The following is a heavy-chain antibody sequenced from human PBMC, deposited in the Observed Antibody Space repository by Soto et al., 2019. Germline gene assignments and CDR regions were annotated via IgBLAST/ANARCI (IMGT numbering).Heavy chain of an antibody. Sequence: EVQLVESGGGLVQPGGSLRLSCAASGFTFSSYWMSWVRQAPGKGLEWVANIKQDGSEKYYVDSVKGRFTISRDNAKNSLYLQMNSLRAEDTAVYYCARDTTYCSGGSCYSGAFDIWGQGTMVTVSS. J-gene: IGHJ3*02. D-gene: IGHD2-15*01. CDR3: ARDTTYCSGGSCYSGAFDI. CDR2: IKQDGSEK. CDR1: GFTFSSYW. V-gene: IGHV3-7*01.